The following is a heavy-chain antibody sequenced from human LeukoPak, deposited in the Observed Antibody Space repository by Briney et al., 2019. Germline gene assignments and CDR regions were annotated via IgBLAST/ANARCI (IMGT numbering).Heavy chain of an antibody. J-gene: IGHJ6*02. V-gene: IGHV3-7*01. D-gene: IGHD5-12*01. CDR3: ARDGDRDYGVLIVATYRDYYYGMDV. CDR1: GFTFSSYW. CDR2: IKQDGSEK. Sequence: GGSLRLSCAASGFTFSSYWMSWVRQAPGKGLEWVANIKQDGSEKYYVDSVKGRFTISRDNSKNTLYLQMNSLRAEDTAVYYCARDGDRDYGVLIVATYRDYYYGMDVWGQGTTVTVSS.